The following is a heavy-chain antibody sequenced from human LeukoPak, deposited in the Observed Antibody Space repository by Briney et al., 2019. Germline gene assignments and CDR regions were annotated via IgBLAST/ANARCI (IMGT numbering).Heavy chain of an antibody. CDR2: ISGSGGST. CDR3: AKAGAVCSSTSCYANY. CDR1: GFTFSSYA. Sequence: GGSLRLSCAASGFTFSSYAMSWVRQAPGKGLEWVSAISGSGGSTYYADSVKGRFTISRDNSKNTLYLQMNSLRAEDTAVYYCAKAGAVCSSTSCYANYWGQGTLVTVSS. V-gene: IGHV3-23*01. D-gene: IGHD2-2*01. J-gene: IGHJ4*02.